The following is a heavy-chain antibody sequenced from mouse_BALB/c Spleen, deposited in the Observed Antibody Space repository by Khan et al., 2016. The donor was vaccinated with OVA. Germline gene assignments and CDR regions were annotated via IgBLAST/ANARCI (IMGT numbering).Heavy chain of an antibody. CDR3: APAGTGDYFDY. CDR2: IDPANDNS. J-gene: IGHJ2*01. V-gene: IGHV14-3*02. D-gene: IGHD4-1*01. CDR1: GFNIKATH. Sequence: VQLKESGAELVKPGASVKLSCTASGFNIKATHMHWVKQRPEQGLEWIGRIDPANDNSKYDPRFQGKATITADESSNTAYLHLRSLTSEETAVYYCAPAGTGDYFDYWGQGTTLTVSS.